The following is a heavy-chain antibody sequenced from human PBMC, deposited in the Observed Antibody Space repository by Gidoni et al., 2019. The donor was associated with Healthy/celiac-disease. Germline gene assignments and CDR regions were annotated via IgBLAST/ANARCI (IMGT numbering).Heavy chain of an antibody. V-gene: IGHV3-23*01. CDR1: GVTFSSYA. CDR3: AGLVLDVGPYYFDY. Sequence: EVQLLESGGGLVQPGGSLRLSCAASGVTFSSYAMSWVRQAPGKGLEWVAAISGSGGSTYYADSVKGRFTISRDNSKNTLYLQMNSLRAEDTAVYYCAGLVLDVGPYYFDYWGQGTLVTVSS. D-gene: IGHD6-13*01. J-gene: IGHJ4*02. CDR2: ISGSGGST.